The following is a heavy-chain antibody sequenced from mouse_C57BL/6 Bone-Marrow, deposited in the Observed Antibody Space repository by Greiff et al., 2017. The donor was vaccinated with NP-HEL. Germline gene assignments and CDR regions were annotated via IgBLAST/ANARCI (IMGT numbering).Heavy chain of an antibody. CDR2: IDPSDSYT. J-gene: IGHJ4*01. CDR3: ARGDEHAMPS. Sequence: QVQLQQSGPELVMPGASVKLSCKASGYTFTSYWMHWVKQRHGQGLEWIGEIDPSDSYTNYNQKFKGKSTLTVDKSSSTAYMQLSSLTSEDSAVYYCARGDEHAMPSWGPGNSVPASS. V-gene: IGHV1-69*01. CDR1: GYTFTSYW.